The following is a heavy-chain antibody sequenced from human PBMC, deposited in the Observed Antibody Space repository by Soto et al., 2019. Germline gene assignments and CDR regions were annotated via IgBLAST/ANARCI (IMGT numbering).Heavy chain of an antibody. CDR3: ARDPTIFGAEGGFDP. CDR1: GYTFTSYG. D-gene: IGHD3-3*01. J-gene: IGHJ5*02. CDR2: ISAYNGNT. Sequence: QVQLVQSGAEVKKPGASVKVSCKASGYTFTSYGISWVRQAPGQGLEWMGWISAYNGNTNYAQKLQGRVTMTTDTSTSTAYMELRSLRSDDTAVYYWARDPTIFGAEGGFDPWGQGTLVTVSS. V-gene: IGHV1-18*04.